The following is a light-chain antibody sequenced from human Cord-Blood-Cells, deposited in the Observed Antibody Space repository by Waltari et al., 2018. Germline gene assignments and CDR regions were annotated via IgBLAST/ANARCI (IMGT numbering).Light chain of an antibody. CDR1: QSLVYRAGNTY. CDR3: MQGTHWPYT. J-gene: IGKJ2*01. CDR2: KVS. Sequence: DVVMTQSPLSLPVTLGHRASSPCRASQSLVYRAGNTYLNWFQQRPGQSPRRLIYKVSNRDSGVPDRFSGSGSGTDFTLKISRVEAEDVGVYYCMQGTHWPYTFGQGTKLEIK. V-gene: IGKV2-30*01.